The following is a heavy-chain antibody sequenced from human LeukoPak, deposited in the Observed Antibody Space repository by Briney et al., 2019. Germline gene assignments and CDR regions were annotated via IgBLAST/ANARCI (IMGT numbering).Heavy chain of an antibody. V-gene: IGHV3-15*01. CDR3: TTRFLVGGTELVDP. D-gene: IGHD1-26*01. CDR1: GFTLSKVY. Sequence: PGGSLRLSCTASGFTLSKVYVSWARQLPGKGLEWVGRIKRKNDGETTDYGAPVQARFAISRDDSKNTVYLQMNSLKSDDTGVYYCTTRFLVGGTELVDPWGQGTLVTVSS. J-gene: IGHJ5*02. CDR2: IKRKNDGETT.